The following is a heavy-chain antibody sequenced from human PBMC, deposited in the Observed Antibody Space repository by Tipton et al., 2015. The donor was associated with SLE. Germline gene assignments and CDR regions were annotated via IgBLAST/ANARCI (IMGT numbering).Heavy chain of an antibody. V-gene: IGHV4-34*01. CDR3: ARVSARYFDY. Sequence: TLSLTCAVYGGSFSGYYWSWIRQPPGKGLEWIGEINHSGSTNYNPSLKSRVTISVDTSKNQFSLKLSSVTAADTAVYYCARVSARYFDYWGQGTLVTVSS. J-gene: IGHJ4*02. D-gene: IGHD6-6*01. CDR2: INHSGST. CDR1: GGSFSGYY.